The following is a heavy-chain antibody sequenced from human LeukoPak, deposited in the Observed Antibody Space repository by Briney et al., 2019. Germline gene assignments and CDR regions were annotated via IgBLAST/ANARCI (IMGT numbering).Heavy chain of an antibody. CDR3: AKDNTYYCGSGSYFGD. CDR1: GFTFSSYA. Sequence: GGSLRLSCAASGFTFSSYAMSWVRQAPGKGLEWVSAISGSGGSTYYADSVKGRFTISRDNSKNTLYLQMNSLRAEDTALYYCAKDNTYYCGSGSYFGDWGQGTLVTVSS. D-gene: IGHD3-10*01. J-gene: IGHJ4*02. CDR2: ISGSGGST. V-gene: IGHV3-23*01.